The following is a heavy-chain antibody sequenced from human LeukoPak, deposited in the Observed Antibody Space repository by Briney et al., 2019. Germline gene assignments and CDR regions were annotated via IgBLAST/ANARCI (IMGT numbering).Heavy chain of an antibody. J-gene: IGHJ4*02. CDR1: GGTFSSYA. V-gene: IGHV1-46*01. CDR2: INPSGGST. Sequence: ASVKVSCKASGGTFSSYAISWVRQAPGQGLEWMGIINPSGGSTSYAQKFQGRVTMTRDTSTSTVYMELSSLRSEDTAVYYCARAFVRGWSKLLFDYWGQGTLVTVSS. D-gene: IGHD6-19*01. CDR3: ARAFVRGWSKLLFDY.